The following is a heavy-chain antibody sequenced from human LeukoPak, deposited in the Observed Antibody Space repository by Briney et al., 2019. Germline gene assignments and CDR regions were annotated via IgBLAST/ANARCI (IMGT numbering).Heavy chain of an antibody. J-gene: IGHJ4*02. CDR2: IHSGGST. Sequence: GGSLRLSCAASGFSVSSKYMSWVRQAPGKGLEWVSVIHSGGSTYYADSVKGRFTISRDNSKNTLYLQMSNLRAEDTAVFYCAATVAIAGWEGFFDQWGQGTPVTVSS. CDR3: AATVAIAGWEGFFDQ. V-gene: IGHV3-53*01. CDR1: GFSVSSKY. D-gene: IGHD1-26*01.